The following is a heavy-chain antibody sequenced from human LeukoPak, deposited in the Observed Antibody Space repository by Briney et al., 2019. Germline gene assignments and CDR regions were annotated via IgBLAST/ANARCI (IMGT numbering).Heavy chain of an antibody. CDR1: GGTFSSYA. V-gene: IGHV1-69*13. J-gene: IGHJ6*02. CDR2: IIPIFGTA. CDR3: ASPLPEYYYYGMDV. Sequence: SVKVSCKASGGTFSSYAISWVRQAPGQGLEWMGGIIPIFGTANYAQKFQGRVTITADESTSTAYMELSSLRSEDTAVYYCASPLPEYYYYGMDVWGQGTTVTVSS.